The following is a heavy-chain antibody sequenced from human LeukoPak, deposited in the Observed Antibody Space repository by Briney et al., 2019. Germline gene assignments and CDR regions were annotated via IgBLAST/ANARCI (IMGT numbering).Heavy chain of an antibody. CDR3: ARRSYSSSSGPFDY. CDR2: ITHSGST. J-gene: IGHJ4*02. CDR1: GGSFSGYY. V-gene: IGHV4-34*01. Sequence: SETMSPTCAVYGGSFSGYYWSWLRQPPGKGLGWIGEITHSGSTNYNPSLKSRVTISVDTSQNQSSLKLSSVTAADTAAYYCARRSYSSSSGPFDYWGQGTLVTVSS. D-gene: IGHD6-6*01.